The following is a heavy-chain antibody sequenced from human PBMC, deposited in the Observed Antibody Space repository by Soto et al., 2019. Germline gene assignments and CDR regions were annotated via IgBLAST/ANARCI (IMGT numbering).Heavy chain of an antibody. CDR3: ARGFGWGSSGWYQPYYYYYGMDV. J-gene: IGHJ6*02. CDR1: GGSFIGYY. CDR2: INHSGST. Sequence: SETLSLSSAVYGGSFIGYYWSWIRQPPGKGLEWIGEINHSGSTNYNPSLKSRVTISVDTSKNQFSLKLSSVTAADTAVYYCARGFGWGSSGWYQPYYYYYGMDVWGQGTTVT. V-gene: IGHV4-34*01. D-gene: IGHD6-19*01.